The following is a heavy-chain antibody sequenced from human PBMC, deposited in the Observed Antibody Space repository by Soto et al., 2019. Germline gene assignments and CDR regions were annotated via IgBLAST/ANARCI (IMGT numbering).Heavy chain of an antibody. Sequence: GESLKISCAASGFTFSNYAVTWVRQAPGKGLEWVSIISGSVVITYYADSVKGRFTISRDNSKNTLYLQMNSLRADDTAVYYCAKDQGSSWYEIDYWGQGTLVTVSS. J-gene: IGHJ4*02. CDR1: GFTFSNYA. D-gene: IGHD6-13*01. V-gene: IGHV3-23*01. CDR2: ISGSVVIT. CDR3: AKDQGSSWYEIDY.